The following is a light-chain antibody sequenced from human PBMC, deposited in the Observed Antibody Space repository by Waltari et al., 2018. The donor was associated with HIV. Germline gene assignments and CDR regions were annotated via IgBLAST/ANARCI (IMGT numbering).Light chain of an antibody. J-gene: IGKJ4*01. CDR3: QQASSFPHT. Sequence: DIQMSQSLSYVSASIGDTVTISCRANQSIGDLLAWYRQRPGEAPRLLIYLTSSRDSGVPFRFFACGSDTDLTLTVSGLQSEDFATYLGQQASSFPHTFGGGTTV. V-gene: IGKV1-12*01. CDR2: LTS. CDR1: QSIGDL.